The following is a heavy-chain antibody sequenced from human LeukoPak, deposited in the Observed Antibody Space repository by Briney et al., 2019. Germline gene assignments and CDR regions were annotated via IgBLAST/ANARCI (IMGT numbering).Heavy chain of an antibody. CDR3: AGHFYFDL. V-gene: IGHV4-34*01. Sequence: SETLSLTCAVYGGSFSGHYWHWFRQPPGKGLEWIGAIHTSVGTDYNPSFKSRVAMSGDTSKNQFSLKLSPVTAADTAVYYFAGHFYFDLWRPGTLVTVSS. CDR2: IHTSVGT. CDR1: GGSFSGHY. J-gene: IGHJ2*01.